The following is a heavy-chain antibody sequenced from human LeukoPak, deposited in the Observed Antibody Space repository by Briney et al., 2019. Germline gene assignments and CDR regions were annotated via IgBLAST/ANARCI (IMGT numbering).Heavy chain of an antibody. Sequence: PGGSLRLSCAASGFTFSNAWMGWVRQAPGKGLEWVGRIKSKTDGGTTDYAAPVKGRFTISRDDSKNTLYLQMNSLKTEDTAVYYCTTDISRGWLRYTPAEGYWGQGTLVTVSS. D-gene: IGHD5-12*01. CDR3: TTDISRGWLRYTPAEGY. CDR2: IKSKTDGGTT. J-gene: IGHJ4*02. CDR1: GFTFSNAW. V-gene: IGHV3-15*01.